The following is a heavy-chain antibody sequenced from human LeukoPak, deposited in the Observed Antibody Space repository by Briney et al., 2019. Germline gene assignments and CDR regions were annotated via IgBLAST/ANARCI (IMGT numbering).Heavy chain of an antibody. CDR1: GFTFSSYA. Sequence: GGSLRLSCAASGFTFSSYAMHWVRQAPGKGLEWVAVTSYDGSNKYYADSVKGRFTISRDNPKNTLYLQMNSLRAEDTAVYYCARGREIVVVPAASNYWGQGTLVTVSS. CDR2: TSYDGSNK. V-gene: IGHV3-30-3*01. CDR3: ARGREIVVVPAASNY. D-gene: IGHD2-2*01. J-gene: IGHJ4*02.